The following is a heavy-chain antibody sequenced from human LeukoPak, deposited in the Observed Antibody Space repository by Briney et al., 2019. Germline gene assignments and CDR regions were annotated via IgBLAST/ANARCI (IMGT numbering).Heavy chain of an antibody. CDR1: GGGSISSSNHY. J-gene: IGHJ5*02. V-gene: IGHV4-39*07. Sequence: SETLSLTCTVSGGGSISSSNHYWGWIRQPPGKGLEWIGEINHSGSTNYNPSLKSRVTISVDTSKNQFSLKLSSVTAADTAVYYCARDFGGFDPWGQGTLVTVSS. CDR3: ARDFGGFDP. D-gene: IGHD3-3*01. CDR2: INHSGST.